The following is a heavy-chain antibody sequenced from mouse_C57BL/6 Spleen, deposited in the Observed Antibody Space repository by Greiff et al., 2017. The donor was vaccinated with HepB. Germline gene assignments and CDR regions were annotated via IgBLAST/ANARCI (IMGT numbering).Heavy chain of an antibody. Sequence: EVKVVESGGGLVKPGGSLKLSCAASGFTFSSYAMSWVRQTPEKRLEWVATISDGGSYTYYPDNVKGRFTISRDNAKNNLYLQMSHLKSEDTAMYYCARVGYGYDRGFDYWGQGTTLTVSS. V-gene: IGHV5-4*03. J-gene: IGHJ2*01. CDR3: ARVGYGYDRGFDY. D-gene: IGHD2-2*01. CDR1: GFTFSSYA. CDR2: ISDGGSYT.